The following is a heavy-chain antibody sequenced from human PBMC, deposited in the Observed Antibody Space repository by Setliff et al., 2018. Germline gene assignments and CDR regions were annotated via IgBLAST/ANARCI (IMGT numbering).Heavy chain of an antibody. D-gene: IGHD3-3*01. CDR1: GDSFKSDSFY. J-gene: IGHJ4*02. CDR2: VFYTGTT. V-gene: IGHV4-39*01. Sequence: PSETLSLTCTVSGDSFKSDSFYWGWIRQPPGKGLEWIGSVFYTGTTYYTPSLKRRATLSVDTSKNQFSLKLSSVTAADTAAYYCASHPRVTIFGVVAFDYWGQGILVTVSS. CDR3: ASHPRVTIFGVVAFDY.